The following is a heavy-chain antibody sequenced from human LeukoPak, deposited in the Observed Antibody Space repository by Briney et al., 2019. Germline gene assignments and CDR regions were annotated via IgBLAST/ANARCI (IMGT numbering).Heavy chain of an antibody. CDR3: ARETSQKGAHYMDV. CDR1: GGSISSYY. Sequence: PSETLSLTCTLSGGSISSYYWSRIRQPPGKGLEWIGDIYYNGYTNYNPSLKSRVTISVDTSKNQFSLKLRSVTAADTAVYYCARETSQKGAHYMDVWGKGTTVTISS. CDR2: IYYNGYT. J-gene: IGHJ6*03. V-gene: IGHV4-59*01. D-gene: IGHD3-16*01.